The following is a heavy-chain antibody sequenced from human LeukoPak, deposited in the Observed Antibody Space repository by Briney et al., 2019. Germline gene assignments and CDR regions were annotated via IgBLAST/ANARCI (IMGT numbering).Heavy chain of an antibody. CDR3: ARGLYYYDSGSYFYYFDY. Sequence: PSETLSLTCTVSGGSISSYYWSWIRQPPGKGLEWIGYIYYSGSTSYNPSVNSRVTISVDTPNNHFSLKLSSVTAADTAVYYCARGLYYYDSGSYFYYFDYWGQGTLVTVSS. J-gene: IGHJ4*02. V-gene: IGHV4-59*01. D-gene: IGHD3-10*01. CDR1: GGSISSYY. CDR2: IYYSGST.